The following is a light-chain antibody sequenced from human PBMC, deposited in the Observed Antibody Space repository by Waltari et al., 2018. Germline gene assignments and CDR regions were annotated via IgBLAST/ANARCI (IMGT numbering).Light chain of an antibody. CDR1: SLRSYY. J-gene: IGLJ2*01. CDR2: GKN. Sequence: SSELTQDPAVSVALGQTVRITCQGDSLRSYYESWYQQKPGQAPVLVIYGKNNRPSGIPDRFSGATSGNTASLTSSGAHAEDEADYYSNSRDPSGNHVVFGGGTKLTVL. CDR3: NSRDPSGNHVV. V-gene: IGLV3-19*01.